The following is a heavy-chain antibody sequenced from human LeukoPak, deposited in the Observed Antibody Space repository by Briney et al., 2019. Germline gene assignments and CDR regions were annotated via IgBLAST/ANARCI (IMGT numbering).Heavy chain of an antibody. J-gene: IGHJ3*02. CDR1: GGSISSYY. V-gene: IGHV4-59*08. CDR3: ARHLFDDSSGYEDAFDI. Sequence: KPSETLSLTCTVSGGSISSYYWSWIRQPPGKGLEWIGYIYYSGSTNYNPSLKSRVTISVDTSKNQFSLKLSSVTAADTAVYYCARHLFDDSSGYEDAFDIWGQGTMVTVSS. CDR2: IYYSGST. D-gene: IGHD3-22*01.